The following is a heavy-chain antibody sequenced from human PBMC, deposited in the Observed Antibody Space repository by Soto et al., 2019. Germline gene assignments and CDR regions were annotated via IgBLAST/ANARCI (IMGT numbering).Heavy chain of an antibody. CDR2: INHIFRTA. V-gene: IGHV1-69*01. J-gene: IGHJ4*02. D-gene: IGHD2-15*01. CDR1: GGTFSTYS. CDR3: AREYGHDCSVGNCYLYF. Sequence: QVQLVQSGAEVKKPGSSGKVSCKSSGGTFSTYSINWVRQAPGQGLEWLGGINHIFRTASYAQKFQGRVTLTADEYTSTAHMEVSSLRSDDKAVYYCAREYGHDCSVGNCYLYFWGQGTLVTVSS.